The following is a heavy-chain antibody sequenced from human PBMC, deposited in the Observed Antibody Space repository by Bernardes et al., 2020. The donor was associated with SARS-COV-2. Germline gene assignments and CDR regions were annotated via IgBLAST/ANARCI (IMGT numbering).Heavy chain of an antibody. CDR1: GGSISSGSYY. V-gene: IGHV4-61*02. Sequence: SETLSLTCTVSGGSISSGSYYWSWIRQPAGKGLEWIGRMYTSGSTNYNPSLKSRVTISADTSKNQFSLKLRSVTAADTAVYYCARGAVLDAFDIWGQGTMVTVSS. CDR2: MYTSGST. CDR3: ARGAVLDAFDI. J-gene: IGHJ3*02.